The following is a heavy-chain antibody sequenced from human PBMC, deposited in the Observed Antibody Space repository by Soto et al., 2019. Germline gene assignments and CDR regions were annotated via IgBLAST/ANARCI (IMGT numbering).Heavy chain of an antibody. CDR1: GGTFSSYA. Sequence: GASVKVSCKASGGTFSSYAISWVRQAPGQGLEWMGGIIPIFGTANYAQKFQGRVTITADESTSTAYMELSSLRSEDTAVYYCARDVDIVATITSDYYYYGMDVWGQGTTVTVSS. D-gene: IGHD5-12*01. CDR2: IIPIFGTA. J-gene: IGHJ6*02. V-gene: IGHV1-69*13. CDR3: ARDVDIVATITSDYYYYGMDV.